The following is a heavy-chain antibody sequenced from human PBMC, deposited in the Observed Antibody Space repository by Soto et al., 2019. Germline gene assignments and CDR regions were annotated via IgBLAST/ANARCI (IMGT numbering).Heavy chain of an antibody. Sequence: QLQLQESGPGLVKPSETLSLTCTVSGGSISSSSYYWGWVRQPPGKGLEWIGSIYYGGSTHYNPHLKRRHDISIDNSKTHVGVKLSSVTSADSAVYHCARSRCRGGSCYSLGDCCGDCSDAFAVWGQGAMVTVS. CDR2: IYYGGST. CDR1: GGSISSSSYY. CDR3: ARSRCRGGSCYSLGDCCGDCSDAFAV. D-gene: IGHD2-15*01. V-gene: IGHV4-39*02. J-gene: IGHJ3*01.